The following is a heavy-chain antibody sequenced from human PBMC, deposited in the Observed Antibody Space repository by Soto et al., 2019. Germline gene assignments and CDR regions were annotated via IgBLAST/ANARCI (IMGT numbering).Heavy chain of an antibody. CDR1: GGSISSSSYY. D-gene: IGHD2-2*01. CDR2: IYYSGST. J-gene: IGHJ6*03. Sequence: SETLSLTCTVSGGSISSSSYYWGWIRQPPGKGLEWIGSIYYSGSTYYNPSLKSRVTISVDTSKNQFSLKLSSVTAAETAVYYCARAGGVVPAAEHYYYYYMDVWGKGTTVTVSS. CDR3: ARAGGVVPAAEHYYYYYMDV. V-gene: IGHV4-39*01.